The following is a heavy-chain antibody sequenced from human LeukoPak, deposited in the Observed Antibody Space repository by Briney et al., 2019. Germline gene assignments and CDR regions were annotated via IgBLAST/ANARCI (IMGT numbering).Heavy chain of an antibody. Sequence: GRSLRLSCAASGFTFSSSAMSWVPQAPGKRLECVSAISNNGGYTYYADSVQGRFTISRDNSKSTLCLQMNSLRAEDTAVYYCAKQLGSCSAGSCYFLDWGQGILVTVSS. CDR3: AKQLGSCSAGSCYFLD. CDR1: GFTFSSSA. J-gene: IGHJ4*02. CDR2: ISNNGGYT. D-gene: IGHD2-15*01. V-gene: IGHV3-23*01.